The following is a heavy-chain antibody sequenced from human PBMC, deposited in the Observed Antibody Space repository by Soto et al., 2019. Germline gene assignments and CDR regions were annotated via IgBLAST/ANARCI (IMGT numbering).Heavy chain of an antibody. Sequence: QVQLQESGPGLVKPSETLSLTCSVSGGSISDYQWNWIRQPPGKGLEWIGYVYYSGRTNYNPSLKSRLTISPDTSTRQFSLRLRSVTAADTAVYYCASMRGLGEISPYVDYLGQGALVTVSS. D-gene: IGHD3-16*01. V-gene: IGHV4-59*01. J-gene: IGHJ4*02. CDR1: GGSISDYQ. CDR2: VYYSGRT. CDR3: ASMRGLGEISPYVDY.